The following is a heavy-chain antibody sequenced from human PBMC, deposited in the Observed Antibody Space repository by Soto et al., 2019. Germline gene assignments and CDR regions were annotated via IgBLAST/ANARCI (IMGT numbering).Heavy chain of an antibody. CDR2: ISGSGGST. CDR3: AKYGYGSGSYYVFSYYMDV. D-gene: IGHD3-10*01. Sequence: PGGSLRLSCAASGFTFSSYAMSWVRQAPGKGLEWVSAISGSGGSTYYADSVKGRFTISRDNSKNTLYLQMNSLRAEDTAVYYCAKYGYGSGSYYVFSYYMDVWGKGTTVTVSS. V-gene: IGHV3-23*01. J-gene: IGHJ6*03. CDR1: GFTFSSYA.